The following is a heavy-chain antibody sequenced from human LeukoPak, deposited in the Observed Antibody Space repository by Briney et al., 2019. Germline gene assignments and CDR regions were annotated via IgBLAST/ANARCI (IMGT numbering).Heavy chain of an antibody. CDR1: GLSFSSYN. CDR2: MTANNTTK. D-gene: IGHD6-13*01. V-gene: IGHV3-48*01. Sequence: GGSLRLSCTASGLSFSSYNMNELRQAAGKGPEGVAYMTANNTTKYYADSVKGRFTISRDNAKKSLFLQMNSLRAEDTAVYYCAAASAFSSSWRSWGQGTVVTVSS. CDR3: AAASAFSSSWRS. J-gene: IGHJ5*02.